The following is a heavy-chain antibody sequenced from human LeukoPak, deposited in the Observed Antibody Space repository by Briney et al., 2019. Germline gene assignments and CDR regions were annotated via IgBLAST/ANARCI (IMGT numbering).Heavy chain of an antibody. CDR3: ARDRNPGEINIMDV. CDR1: GGTFSSYA. CDR2: IIPIFGTA. J-gene: IGHJ6*04. Sequence: ASVNVSCKASGGTFSSYAISWVRQAPGQGLEWMGGIIPIFGTANYAQKFQGRVTIIADKSTGTAYMELSSLRSEDTAVYYCARDRNPGEINIMDVWGKGTTVTVSS. V-gene: IGHV1-69*06. D-gene: IGHD3-10*01.